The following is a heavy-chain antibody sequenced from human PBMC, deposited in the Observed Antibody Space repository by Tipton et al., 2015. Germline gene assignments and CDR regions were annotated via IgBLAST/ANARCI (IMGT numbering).Heavy chain of an antibody. CDR3: ARARGRHGGLFDS. V-gene: IGHV4-59*01. J-gene: IGHJ4*02. D-gene: IGHD4-23*01. CDR1: GDSINSYY. CDR2: IQYSGST. Sequence: GLVKPSETLSLTCTVSGDSINSYYWSWIRQPPGKELEWIGYIQYSGSTNYNPSLKSRVTISVDTSKTQFSLKMSSVTASDTAVYYCARARGRHGGLFDSWGQGILVTVSS.